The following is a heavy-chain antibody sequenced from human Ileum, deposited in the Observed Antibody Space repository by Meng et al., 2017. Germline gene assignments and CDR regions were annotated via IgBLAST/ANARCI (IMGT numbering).Heavy chain of an antibody. D-gene: IGHD2-21*01. CDR3: ARVRDNEFDL. J-gene: IGHJ5*02. Sequence: QVQMVQAGAGVKKPGASVKVSCKASGYTFTSYDINWVRQATGQGLEWMGWMNPNSGNTEYVQKFQGRVTMTRNTSISTAYMELSSLRSEDTAVYYCARVRDNEFDLWGQGTLVTASS. V-gene: IGHV1-8*01. CDR1: GYTFTSYD. CDR2: MNPNSGNT.